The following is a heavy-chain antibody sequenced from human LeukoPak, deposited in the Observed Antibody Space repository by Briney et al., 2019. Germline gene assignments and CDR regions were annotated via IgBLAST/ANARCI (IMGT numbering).Heavy chain of an antibody. CDR1: GGSISSGSYY. Sequence: SQTLSPTCTVSGGSISSGSYYWSWIRQPAGKGLEWIGRIYTSGSTNYNPSLKSRVTISVDTSKNQFSLKLSSVTAADTAVYYCARQGPVYDFWSGYCLFDYWGQGTLVTVSS. CDR2: IYTSGST. J-gene: IGHJ4*02. D-gene: IGHD3-3*01. V-gene: IGHV4-61*02. CDR3: ARQGPVYDFWSGYCLFDY.